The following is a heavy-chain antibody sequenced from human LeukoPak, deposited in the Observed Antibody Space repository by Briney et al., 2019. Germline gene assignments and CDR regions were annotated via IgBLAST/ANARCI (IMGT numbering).Heavy chain of an antibody. CDR3: ARGRNTGRQFYFDY. V-gene: IGHV3-23*01. Sequence: GGSLRLSCAASGFTFSSSGMGWVRQAPGKGLECVSPITGSGGSTSYTDSVKGRFTISRDNSKNTLYLQMNSLRAEDTAVYYCARGRNTGRQFYFDYWGQGTLVTVAS. CDR1: GFTFSSSG. D-gene: IGHD5-18*01. J-gene: IGHJ4*02. CDR2: ITGSGGST.